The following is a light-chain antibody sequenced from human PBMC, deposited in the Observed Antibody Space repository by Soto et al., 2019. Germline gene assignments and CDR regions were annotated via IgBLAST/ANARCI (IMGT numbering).Light chain of an antibody. Sequence: QSALTQPASVSGSPGQSITISCTGTSSDVGGYNYVSWCQQHPGRAPKLMIYEVSNRPSGVSDRFSGSKSGNTASLTIYGLQAEDEADYYCSSYTSASTLVFGTGTKVTVL. V-gene: IGLV2-14*01. J-gene: IGLJ1*01. CDR3: SSYTSASTLV. CDR2: EVS. CDR1: SSDVGGYNY.